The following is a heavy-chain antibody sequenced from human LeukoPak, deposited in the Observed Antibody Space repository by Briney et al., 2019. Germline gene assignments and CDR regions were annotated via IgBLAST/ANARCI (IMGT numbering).Heavy chain of an antibody. J-gene: IGHJ3*02. Sequence: ASVKVSCKASGYTFTSFGVNWVRPAPGQGLEWMGWISAYNGDTIYAQNFQDRVTMTTETPTNTAYMELRSLSSDDTAVYYCARRTDAFDIWGQGTKVTVSS. CDR3: ARRTDAFDI. CDR1: GYTFTSFG. CDR2: ISAYNGDT. V-gene: IGHV1-18*01.